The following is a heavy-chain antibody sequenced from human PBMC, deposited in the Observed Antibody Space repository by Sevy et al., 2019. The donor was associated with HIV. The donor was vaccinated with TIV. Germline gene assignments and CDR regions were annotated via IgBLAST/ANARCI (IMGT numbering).Heavy chain of an antibody. D-gene: IGHD6-13*01. CDR1: GFAFSSHA. CDR2: ISYEGTET. CDR3: AGDRGYSIKWYPLY. J-gene: IGHJ4*01. V-gene: IGHV3-30-3*01. Sequence: GGSLRLSCAASGFAFSSHAMRWVRQAPGKGPEWVAVISYEGTETFYAASVEGRFTISRDNSKSMLSLQINSLRAEDTAEYYGAGDRGYSIKWYPLYWGHGTMVTVSS.